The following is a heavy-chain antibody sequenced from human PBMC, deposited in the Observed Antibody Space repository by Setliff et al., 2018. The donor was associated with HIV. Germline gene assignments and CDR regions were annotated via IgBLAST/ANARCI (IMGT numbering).Heavy chain of an antibody. D-gene: IGHD5-18*01. J-gene: IGHJ3*02. CDR2: ISSSSSYI. V-gene: IGHV3-21*04. CDR1: GFTFSSYS. Sequence: GSLRLSCAASGFTFSSYSMNWVRQAPGKGLEWVSSISSSSSYIYYADSVKGRFTISRDNAKNSLYLQMNSLRAEDTALYYCAKMHTAMDPDTFDIWGQGTMVTVSS. CDR3: AKMHTAMDPDTFDI.